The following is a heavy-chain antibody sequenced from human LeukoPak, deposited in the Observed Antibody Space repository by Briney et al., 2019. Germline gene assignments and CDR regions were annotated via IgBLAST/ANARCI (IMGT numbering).Heavy chain of an antibody. CDR3: AKDYYGSGSAYYYYYMDV. D-gene: IGHD3-10*01. J-gene: IGHJ6*03. CDR1: GFTFSTFA. V-gene: IGHV3-23*01. Sequence: PGGSLRLSCAASGFTFSTFAMSWVRQAPGKGLEWVSAISGSGGSTYYADSVKGRFTISRDNSKNTLYLQMNSLRAEDTAVYYCAKDYYGSGSAYYYYYMDVWGKGTTVTVSS. CDR2: ISGSGGST.